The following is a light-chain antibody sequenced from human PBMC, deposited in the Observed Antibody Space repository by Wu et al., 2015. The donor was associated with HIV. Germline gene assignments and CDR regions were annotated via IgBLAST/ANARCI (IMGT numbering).Light chain of an antibody. CDR1: QSISVNY. J-gene: IGKJ1*01. CDR2: GVS. CDR3: QHYDPSSPWT. V-gene: IGKV3-20*01. Sequence: IVLTQSPGTLPLSPGERATLSCRASQSISVNYLAWYQQKPGRAPRLLIFGVSNRATGIPARFSGSGSGTDFTLTISRLEPEDFAVYYCQHYDPSSPWTFGPGTRVEIK.